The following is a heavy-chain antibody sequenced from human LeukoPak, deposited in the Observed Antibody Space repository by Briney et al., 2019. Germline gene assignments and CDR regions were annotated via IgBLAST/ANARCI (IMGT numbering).Heavy chain of an antibody. CDR2: TYSGGST. V-gene: IGHV3-53*01. CDR1: GFTVGTNY. D-gene: IGHD1-1*01. CDR3: ARDTKN. Sequence: GGPLRLSCAASGFTVGTNYMSWVRQAPGKGLEWVSITYSGGSTYYADSVKGRFTISRDNSKNTLYLQMNSLRAEGTAIYYCARDTKNWGQGTLVTVSS. J-gene: IGHJ4*02.